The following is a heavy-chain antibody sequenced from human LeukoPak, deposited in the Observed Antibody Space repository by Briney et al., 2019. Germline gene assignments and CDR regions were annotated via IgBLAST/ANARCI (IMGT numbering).Heavy chain of an antibody. D-gene: IGHD2-15*01. V-gene: IGHV3-72*01. Sequence: GGSLRLSCAASGFTFSDHYMDWVRQAPGTGLEWVGRTKNRAKSYTTEYAASVKGRFTISRDNSKNSLYLQMNSLKTEDTAVYYCSVNYCSGGSCYMLWGQGTLVTVSS. CDR3: SVNYCSGGSCYML. CDR2: TKNRAKSYTT. CDR1: GFTFSDHY. J-gene: IGHJ4*02.